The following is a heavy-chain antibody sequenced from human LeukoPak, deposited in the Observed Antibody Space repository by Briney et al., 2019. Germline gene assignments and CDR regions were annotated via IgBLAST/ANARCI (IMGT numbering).Heavy chain of an antibody. D-gene: IGHD1-26*01. V-gene: IGHV3-20*04. Sequence: PGGSLRLSCAASGFTFDDYGMSWVRQAPGKGLEWVSGINWNGGSTGYADSVKGRFTISRDNAENSLYLQMNSLRAEDTALYYCARGVDPVGATTVDYWGQGTLVTVSS. CDR3: ARGVDPVGATTVDY. CDR1: GFTFDDYG. J-gene: IGHJ4*02. CDR2: INWNGGST.